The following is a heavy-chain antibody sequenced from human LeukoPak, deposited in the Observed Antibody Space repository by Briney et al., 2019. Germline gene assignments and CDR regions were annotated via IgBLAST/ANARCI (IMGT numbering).Heavy chain of an antibody. Sequence: PSETLSLTCTVSGGSISSSSYYWGWIRQPPGKGLEWIGSIYYSGSTYYNPSLKSRVTISVDTSKNQFSLKLSSVTAADTAVYYCARHDSSGWYGEGDYGMDVWSQGTTVTVSS. CDR3: ARHDSSGWYGEGDYGMDV. V-gene: IGHV4-39*01. D-gene: IGHD6-19*01. CDR2: IYYSGST. CDR1: GGSISSSSYY. J-gene: IGHJ6*02.